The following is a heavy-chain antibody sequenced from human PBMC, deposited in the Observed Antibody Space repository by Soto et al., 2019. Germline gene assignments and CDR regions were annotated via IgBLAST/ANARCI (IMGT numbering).Heavy chain of an antibody. CDR1: GGTFSSYA. Sequence: SVKVSCKASGGTFSSYAISWLRQSPGQGLEWMGGIIPIFGTANYAQKFQGRVTITADESTSTAYMELSSLRSEDTAVYYCARSGSGSPTSPRRFDYWGQGTLVTVSS. J-gene: IGHJ4*02. D-gene: IGHD6-19*01. CDR3: ARSGSGSPTSPRRFDY. V-gene: IGHV1-69*13. CDR2: IIPIFGTA.